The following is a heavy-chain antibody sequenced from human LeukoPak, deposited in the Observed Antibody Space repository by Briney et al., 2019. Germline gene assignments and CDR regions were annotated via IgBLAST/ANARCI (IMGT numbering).Heavy chain of an antibody. Sequence: ASVKVSCKASGYTLTGYYMHWGRQAPGPGLEWMGWINPNSGGTNYAQKFQGRVTMTRDTSISTAYMELSRLRSDDTAVYYGAREWDHAFDIWGKGTMVTVSS. CDR3: AREWDHAFDI. D-gene: IGHD1-26*01. V-gene: IGHV1-2*02. CDR1: GYTLTGYY. CDR2: INPNSGGT. J-gene: IGHJ3*02.